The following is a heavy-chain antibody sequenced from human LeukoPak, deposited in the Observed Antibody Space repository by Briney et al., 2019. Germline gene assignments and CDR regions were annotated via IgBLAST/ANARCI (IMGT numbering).Heavy chain of an antibody. V-gene: IGHV1-69*13. J-gene: IGHJ5*02. D-gene: IGHD6-13*01. Sequence: SVKVSCKASGGTFSSYAISWVRQAPGQGLEWMGGIIPIFGTANYAQKFQGRVTITADESTSTAYMELSSLRSEDTAVYYCARDNSIAAAGGGWFDPWGQGTLVTVSS. CDR1: GGTFSSYA. CDR2: IIPIFGTA. CDR3: ARDNSIAAAGGGWFDP.